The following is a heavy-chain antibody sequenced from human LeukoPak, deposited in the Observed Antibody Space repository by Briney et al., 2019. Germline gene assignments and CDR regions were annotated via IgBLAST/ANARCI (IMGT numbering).Heavy chain of an antibody. CDR3: LLTSCGGDCYRVWDY. V-gene: IGHV3-23*01. D-gene: IGHD2-21*02. J-gene: IGHJ4*02. CDR2: ISATGIRT. CDR1: GFTFNNYA. Sequence: PGGSLRLSCAASGFTFNNYAMSWVRQAPGKGLQWVSAISATGIRTYYADSVKGRFTISRDNSKNTLYLQMNSLRAEDTAVYYCLLTSCGGDCYRVWDYWGQGTLVTVSS.